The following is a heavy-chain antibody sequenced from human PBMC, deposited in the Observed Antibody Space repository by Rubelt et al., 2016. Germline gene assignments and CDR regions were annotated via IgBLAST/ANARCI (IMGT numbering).Heavy chain of an antibody. CDR2: IYYSGST. V-gene: IGHV4-39*01. D-gene: IGHD1-26*01. CDR1: GGSISSSSYY. CDR3: ARVRRSWETRRQFYSDY. Sequence: QVQLQQWGAGLLKPSETLSLTCTVSGGSISSSSYYWGWIRQPPGKGLEWFGSIYYSGSTYYNPSLKSRVTISVDTSKNQLSLRLTSVTAADTAVYYCARVRRSWETRRQFYSDYWGQGNLVTVSS. J-gene: IGHJ4*02.